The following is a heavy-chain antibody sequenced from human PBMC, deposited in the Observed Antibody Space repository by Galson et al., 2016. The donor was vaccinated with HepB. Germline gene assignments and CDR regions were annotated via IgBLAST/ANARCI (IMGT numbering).Heavy chain of an antibody. J-gene: IGHJ3*02. CDR3: ARDPDIDAFDI. D-gene: IGHD1-14*01. CDR1: GGSIGRYY. Sequence: SETLSLTCTVSGGSIGRYYWSWIRQPSGKGLEWIGFIYYSGSTNYNPSLKSRLTISVDTSRNQFSLKLTSVTAADTAVYYCARDPDIDAFDIWGQGTMVTVSS. V-gene: IGHV4-59*01. CDR2: IYYSGST.